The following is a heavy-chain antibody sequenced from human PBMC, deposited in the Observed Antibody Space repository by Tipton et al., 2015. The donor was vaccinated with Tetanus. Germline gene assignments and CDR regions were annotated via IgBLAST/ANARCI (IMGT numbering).Heavy chain of an antibody. CDR1: GGPVSSSNW. CDR2: IYYSGTT. CDR3: ARTPDYYYGMDV. J-gene: IGHJ6*02. V-gene: IGHV4-4*01. Sequence: TLSLTCDVSGGPVSSSNWWSWVRQAPGKGLEWIGEIYYSGTTNYNPSLKSRVTISTDKSKNQVSLRLNSVTAADTAVYFCARTPDYYYGMDVWGQGTMVTVSS.